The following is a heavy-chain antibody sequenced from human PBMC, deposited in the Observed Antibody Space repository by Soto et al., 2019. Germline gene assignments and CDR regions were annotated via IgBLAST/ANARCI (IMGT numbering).Heavy chain of an antibody. CDR3: AKGASGIGDFDY. CDR2: IRSDGSNK. V-gene: IGHV3-30*02. J-gene: IGHJ4*02. Sequence: PGGSLRLSCAASGFTFDDYAMHWVRQAPGKGLEWVAIIRSDGSNKFYTESVKGRFTISRDNPKNTLYLQMSSLRADDTAVYHCAKGASGIGDFDYWGQGTPVTVSS. D-gene: IGHD2-15*01. CDR1: GFTFDDYA.